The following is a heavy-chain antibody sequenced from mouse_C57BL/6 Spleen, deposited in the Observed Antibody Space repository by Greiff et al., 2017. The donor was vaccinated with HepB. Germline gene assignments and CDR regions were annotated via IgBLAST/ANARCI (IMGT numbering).Heavy chain of an antibody. J-gene: IGHJ4*01. V-gene: IGHV1-69*01. Sequence: QVQLQQPGAELVMPGASVKLSCKASGYTFTSYWMHWVKQRPGQGLEWIGEIDPSDSYTNYNQKFKGKSTLTVDKSSSTAYMQLSRLTSEDSAVYYCARREGAMDYWGQGTSVTVSS. CDR2: IDPSDSYT. CDR1: GYTFTSYW. CDR3: ARREGAMDY.